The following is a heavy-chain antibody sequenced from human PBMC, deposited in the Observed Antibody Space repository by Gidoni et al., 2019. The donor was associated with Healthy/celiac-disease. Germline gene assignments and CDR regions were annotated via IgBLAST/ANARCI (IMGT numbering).Heavy chain of an antibody. CDR2: ISAYNVNT. Sequence: QVQLVQSGAEVKKPGASVKVSCKASGYTFTSYGISWVRQAPGQGLEWMGWISAYNVNTNYAQKLQGRVTMTTDTSTSTAYMELRSLRSDDTAVYYCARDYKGYGDYGYFDYWGQGTLVTVSS. V-gene: IGHV1-18*04. CDR1: GYTFTSYG. CDR3: ARDYKGYGDYGYFDY. J-gene: IGHJ4*02. D-gene: IGHD4-17*01.